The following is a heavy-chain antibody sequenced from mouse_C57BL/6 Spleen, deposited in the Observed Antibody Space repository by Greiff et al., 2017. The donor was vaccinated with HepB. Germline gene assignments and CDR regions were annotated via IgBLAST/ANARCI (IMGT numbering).Heavy chain of an antibody. V-gene: IGHV1-82*01. Sequence: QVQLQQSGPELVKPGASVKISCKASGYAFSSSWMNWVKQRPGKGLEWIGRIYPGDGDTNYNGKFKGKATLTADKSSSTAYMHLSSLTSEDSAVYFCARSVLGGFAYWGQGTLVTVSA. J-gene: IGHJ3*01. D-gene: IGHD3-3*01. CDR1: GYAFSSSW. CDR3: ARSVLGGFAY. CDR2: IYPGDGDT.